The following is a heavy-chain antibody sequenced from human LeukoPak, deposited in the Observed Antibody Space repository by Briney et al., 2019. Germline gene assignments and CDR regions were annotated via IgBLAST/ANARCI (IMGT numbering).Heavy chain of an antibody. V-gene: IGHV3-33*08. CDR2: IWNDGSNQ. D-gene: IGHD1-26*01. J-gene: IGHJ4*02. Sequence: GRSLRLSCAASGFTFSSYAMHWVRQAPGKGLEWVAVIWNDGSNQYYADSVKGRFTISRDNSKNTLYLQINSLRVEDTAVYYCARGSSGSYVYWGQGTLVTVSS. CDR3: ARGSSGSYVY. CDR1: GFTFSSYA.